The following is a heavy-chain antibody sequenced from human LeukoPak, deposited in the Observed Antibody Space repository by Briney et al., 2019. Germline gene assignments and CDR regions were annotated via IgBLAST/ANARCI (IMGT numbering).Heavy chain of an antibody. CDR2: ISGSGGST. V-gene: IGHV3-23*01. D-gene: IGHD2-15*01. CDR1: GFTFSSYG. Sequence: PGGSLRLSCAASGFTFSSYGMSWVRQAPGKGLEWVSAISGSGGSTYYADSVKGRFTISRDDSKNTLYLQMNSLRAEDTAVYYCAKESLRIVSDYYFDYWGQGTLVTVSS. J-gene: IGHJ4*02. CDR3: AKESLRIVSDYYFDY.